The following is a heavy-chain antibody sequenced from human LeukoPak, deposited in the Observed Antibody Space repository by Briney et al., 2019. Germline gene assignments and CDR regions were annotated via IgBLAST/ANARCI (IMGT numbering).Heavy chain of an antibody. CDR2: IGHTGSPA. CDR1: GFTFSSHS. Sequence: PGGSLRLSCAASGFTFSSHSMTWVRQAPGKTLEWISYIGHTGSPAHYADSVRGRFTISRDNAKNSLYLQMNSLTVEDTAVYYCARDQRPYCGGECYCAIDLWGRGTLVTVSS. CDR3: ARDQRPYCGGECYCAIDL. J-gene: IGHJ3*01. D-gene: IGHD2-21*01. V-gene: IGHV3-48*01.